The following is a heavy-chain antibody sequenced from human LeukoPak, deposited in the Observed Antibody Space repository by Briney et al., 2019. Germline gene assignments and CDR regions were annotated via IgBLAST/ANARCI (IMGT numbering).Heavy chain of an antibody. CDR2: ISTSSSYI. J-gene: IGHJ5*02. Sequence: GGSLRLSCAASGFTFNRYNMNWVRRAPGKGLEWVSSISTSSSYIYYADSVRGRFTISRDNAKNSLYLQMDSLRAEDTAVYSCARGADGVSSNSRGWFDPWGQGTLVTVSS. D-gene: IGHD2-15*01. V-gene: IGHV3-21*01. CDR1: GFTFNRYN. CDR3: ARGADGVSSNSRGWFDP.